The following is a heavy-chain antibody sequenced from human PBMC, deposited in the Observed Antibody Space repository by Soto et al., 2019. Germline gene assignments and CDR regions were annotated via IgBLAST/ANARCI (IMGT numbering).Heavy chain of an antibody. CDR3: ARGSWDDVSGHYYMDV. CDR1: GDSVSSNSAA. D-gene: IGHD1-1*01. Sequence: QVQLQQSGPGLVKPSQTLSPTCDISGDSVSSNSAAWNWIRQTPSRGLEWLGRTYYRSKWYRNYAISVKSRVTVNPDAFKNQFSVELESVTPEDTAVYYCARGSWDDVSGHYYMDVWGKGTTVTVSS. J-gene: IGHJ6*03. CDR2: TYYRSKWYR. V-gene: IGHV6-1*01.